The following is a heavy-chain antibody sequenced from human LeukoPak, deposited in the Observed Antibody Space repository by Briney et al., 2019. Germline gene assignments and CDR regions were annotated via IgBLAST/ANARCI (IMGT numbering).Heavy chain of an antibody. V-gene: IGHV3-9*01. CDR1: GFTFDDYA. D-gene: IGHD2-2*01. Sequence: GGSLRLSCAASGFTFDDYAMHWVRQAPGKGLEWVSGISWNNGSIGYADSVKGRFTISRDNAKNSLYLQMNSLRAEDTALYYCARACSSTSCRFDYWGQGTLVTVSS. CDR3: ARACSSTSCRFDY. CDR2: ISWNNGSI. J-gene: IGHJ4*02.